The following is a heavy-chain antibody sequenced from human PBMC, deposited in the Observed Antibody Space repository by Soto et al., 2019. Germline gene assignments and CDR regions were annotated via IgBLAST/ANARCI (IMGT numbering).Heavy chain of an antibody. CDR2: INPNSGGT. CDR3: ARFGYYHDSSGYYLSYFDY. D-gene: IGHD3-22*01. Sequence: ASVKVSCKASGYTFTGYYMHWVRQAPGQGLEWMGWINPNSGGTNYAQKFQGRVTMTRDTSISTAYMELSRLRSDDTAVYYCARFGYYHDSSGYYLSYFDYWGQGTLVTVSS. J-gene: IGHJ4*02. V-gene: IGHV1-2*02. CDR1: GYTFTGYY.